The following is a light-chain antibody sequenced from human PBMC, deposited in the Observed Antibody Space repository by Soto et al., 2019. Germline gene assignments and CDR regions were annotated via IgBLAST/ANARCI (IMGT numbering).Light chain of an antibody. J-gene: IGKJ4*01. CDR1: QSINNY. V-gene: IGKV1-39*01. CDR3: QQSYDSPLT. Sequence: DIQMTQSPSSLSASVGDGVTITCRASQSINNYLNWYRQKPGKAPELLIYAASSLQTGVPSTFSGSGSGTDFTLTISSLQPEDFATYYCQQSYDSPLTFGGGTKVDI. CDR2: AAS.